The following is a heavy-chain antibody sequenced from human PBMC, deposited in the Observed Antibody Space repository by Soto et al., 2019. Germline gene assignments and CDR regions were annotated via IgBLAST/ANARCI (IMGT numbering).Heavy chain of an antibody. CDR2: INPSGGTK. J-gene: IGHJ4*02. CDR1: GFTFRNSV. D-gene: IGHD1-20*01. CDR3: AKDSGRYNWNGLDY. V-gene: IGHV3-23*01. Sequence: GGSLRLSCVASGFTFRNSVMSWVRQAPGKGLDWVSTINPSGGTKYYADSVKGLFTTSSDNSKNTLYLQMTSLRVEDRAGYYCAKDSGRYNWNGLDYWGQGTPVTVSS.